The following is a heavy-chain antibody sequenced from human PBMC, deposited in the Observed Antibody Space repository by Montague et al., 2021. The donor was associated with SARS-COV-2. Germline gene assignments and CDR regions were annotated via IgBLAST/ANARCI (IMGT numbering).Heavy chain of an antibody. D-gene: IGHD3-3*01. CDR3: ARWGEYYDSPYYYYAMDD. CDR2: TSYSGST. V-gene: IGHV4-59*12. CDR1: GGSISPYN. J-gene: IGHJ6*02. Sequence: SETLSLTCTVSGGSISPYNWSWIRQSPGKGLECIGYTSYSGSTDYNPSLKSRVTISIDTSKNQFSLKLSSVTAADTAVYYCARWGEYYDSPYYYYAMDDWGQGTTVTVSS.